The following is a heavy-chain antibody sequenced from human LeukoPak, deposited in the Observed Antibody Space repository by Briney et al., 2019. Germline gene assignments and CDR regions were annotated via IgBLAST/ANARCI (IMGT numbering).Heavy chain of an antibody. CDR1: GGTFSSYA. Sequence: ASVKVSCKASGGTFSSYAISWVRQAPGQGLEWMGRIIPTFGTASYAQKFQGRVTITTDESTSTAYMELSSLRSEDTAVYYCARGALHYYDSSGYDGLNWFDPWGQGTLVTVSS. V-gene: IGHV1-69*05. CDR3: ARGALHYYDSSGYDGLNWFDP. J-gene: IGHJ5*02. CDR2: IIPTFGTA. D-gene: IGHD3-22*01.